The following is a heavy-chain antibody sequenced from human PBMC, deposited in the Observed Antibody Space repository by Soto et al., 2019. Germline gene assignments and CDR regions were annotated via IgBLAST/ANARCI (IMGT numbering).Heavy chain of an antibody. J-gene: IGHJ4*02. CDR2: IYYGGTT. Sequence: SETLSLTCDVSVEPMTGGYYWGWIRQSPGKGLEWIGSIYYGGTTYYNPSLRSRLAISIDTSKNQFSLRLTSVTAADTALYFCARGWYYFDFWGRGTLVTVSS. CDR3: ARGWYYFDF. CDR1: VEPMTGGYY. D-gene: IGHD2-15*01. V-gene: IGHV4-38-2*01.